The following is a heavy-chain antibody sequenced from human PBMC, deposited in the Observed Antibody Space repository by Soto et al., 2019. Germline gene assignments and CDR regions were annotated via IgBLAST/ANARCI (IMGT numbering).Heavy chain of an antibody. V-gene: IGHV5-51*01. J-gene: IGHJ5*02. CDR2: IYPGDSDT. Sequence: GESLKSSCQGSGYSFRSYWIGWVRQVPGKGLEWMGIIYPGDSDTRYSPSFQGQVTISADKSINTAYLQWSSLTASDTAIYYCARLSPSEKRFDPWGQGPLVTVST. CDR3: ARLSPSEKRFDP. CDR1: GYSFRSYW.